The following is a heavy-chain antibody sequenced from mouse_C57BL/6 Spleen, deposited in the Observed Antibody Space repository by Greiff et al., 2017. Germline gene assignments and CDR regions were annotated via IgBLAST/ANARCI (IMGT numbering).Heavy chain of an antibody. J-gene: IGHJ1*03. CDR1: GFTFSSYA. CDR2: ISSGGDYI. CDR3: TREDGYLGAFDV. D-gene: IGHD2-3*01. Sequence: EVKLMESGEGLVKPGGSLKLSCAASGFTFSSYAMSWVRQTPEKRLEWVAYISSGGDYIYYADTVKGRFTISRDNARNTLYLQMSSLKSEDTAMYYCTREDGYLGAFDVWGTGTTVTVSS. V-gene: IGHV5-9-1*02.